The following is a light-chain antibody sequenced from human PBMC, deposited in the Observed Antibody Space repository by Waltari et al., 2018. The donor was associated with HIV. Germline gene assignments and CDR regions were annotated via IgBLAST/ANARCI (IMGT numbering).Light chain of an antibody. CDR2: DDS. Sequence: SYVLTQPPSVSVAPGETATISCGGNALGCKSVHWYQQSPGQAPRLVIYDDSDRPSGIPERFSASKFGNTATLTISRVEAGDEADYYCQVWDSSSDQGVFGGGTKLTVL. J-gene: IGLJ2*01. CDR1: ALGCKS. CDR3: QVWDSSSDQGV. V-gene: IGLV3-21*04.